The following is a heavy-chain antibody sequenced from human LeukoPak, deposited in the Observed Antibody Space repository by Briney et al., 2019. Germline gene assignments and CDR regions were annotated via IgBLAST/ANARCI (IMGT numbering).Heavy chain of an antibody. CDR1: GFTFDDYA. D-gene: IGHD2-15*01. CDR2: ISWNSGSI. J-gene: IGHJ4*02. CDR3: ARGSGVFDY. V-gene: IGHV3-9*01. Sequence: PGGSLRLSCAASGFTFDDYAMHWVRQAPGKGLEWVSGISWNSGSIGYADSVKGRFTISRDNAKNSLYLQMNSLRAEDTAVYYCARGSGVFDYWGQGTLVTVSS.